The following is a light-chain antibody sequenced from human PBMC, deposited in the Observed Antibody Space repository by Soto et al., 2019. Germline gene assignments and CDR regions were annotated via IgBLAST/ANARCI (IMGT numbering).Light chain of an antibody. Sequence: QSVLTQPPSLSGTPGQRVTISCSGSNFNVKNNYVYWYQQFAGTAPKLLIYSNNRRPLGVPDRFTGSKSGSSASLAISGHGCEDEAGYYGAFWDDSLSETVFGGGIQLSVL. V-gene: IGLV1-47*01. CDR3: AFWDDSLSETV. CDR1: NFNVKNNY. CDR2: SNN. J-gene: IGLJ7*01.